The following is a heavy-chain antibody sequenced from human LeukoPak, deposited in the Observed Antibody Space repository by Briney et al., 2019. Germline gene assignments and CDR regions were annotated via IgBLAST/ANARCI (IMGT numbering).Heavy chain of an antibody. CDR2: INRSGTT. V-gene: IGHV4-34*01. J-gene: IGHJ5*02. Sequence: SETLSLTCAVYGGIFNGYYWSWIRQPPGKGLEWIGEINRSGTTNYNPSLKSRVTISIDTSKNQSSLKLNSVTAADTTVYYCARHSNWNGGVDWFDPWGQGTQVTVSS. CDR1: GGIFNGYY. D-gene: IGHD1-20*01. CDR3: ARHSNWNGGVDWFDP.